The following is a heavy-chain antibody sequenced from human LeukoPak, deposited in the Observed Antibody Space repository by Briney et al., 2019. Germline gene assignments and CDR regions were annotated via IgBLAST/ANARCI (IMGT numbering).Heavy chain of an antibody. CDR2: INHSGST. CDR1: GGSFSGYY. J-gene: IGHJ4*02. V-gene: IGHV4-34*01. CDR3: ARGRGGIAARLGEIDY. D-gene: IGHD6-6*01. Sequence: SETLSLTCAVYGGSFSGYYWSWIRQPPGKELEWIGEINHSGSTNYNPSLKSRVTISVDTSKNQFSLKLSSVTAADTAVYYCARGRGGIAARLGEIDYWGQGTLVTVSS.